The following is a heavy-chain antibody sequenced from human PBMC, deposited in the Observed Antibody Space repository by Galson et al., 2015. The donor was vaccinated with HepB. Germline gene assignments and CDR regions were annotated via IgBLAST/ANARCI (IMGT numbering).Heavy chain of an antibody. V-gene: IGHV3-23*01. Sequence: SLSLSCAASGFTFSSYAMSWVRQAPGKGLEWVSAISGSGGSTYYADSVKGRFTIYRDNPKNTLYLQMNSLRAEDTAVYYCAKSYSYGQPDYFDYWGQGTLVTVSS. D-gene: IGHD5-18*01. CDR3: AKSYSYGQPDYFDY. J-gene: IGHJ4*02. CDR2: ISGSGGST. CDR1: GFTFSSYA.